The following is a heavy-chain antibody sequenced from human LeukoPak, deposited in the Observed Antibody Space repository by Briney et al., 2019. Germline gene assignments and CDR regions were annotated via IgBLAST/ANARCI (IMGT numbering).Heavy chain of an antibody. J-gene: IGHJ3*02. Sequence: SETLSLTCTVSGGSISSYYWSWIRQPPGKGLDWIGYIYYSGSTNYNPSLKSRVTISVDTSKNQFSLKLSSVTAADTAVYYCATSAAGTVADAFDIWGQGTMVTVSS. CDR3: ATSAAGTVADAFDI. CDR2: IYYSGST. V-gene: IGHV4-59*01. CDR1: GGSISSYY. D-gene: IGHD6-13*01.